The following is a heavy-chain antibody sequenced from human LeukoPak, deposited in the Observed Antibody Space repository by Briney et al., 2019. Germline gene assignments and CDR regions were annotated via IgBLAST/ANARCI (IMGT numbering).Heavy chain of an antibody. J-gene: IGHJ4*02. V-gene: IGHV3-15*01. D-gene: IGHD3-22*01. CDR3: TTDEYYYDSSGYLADYFDY. CDR1: GLTFSEYA. Sequence: GGSLRLSCTASGLTFSEYAMTWVRQAPGKGLEWVGRIKSKTDGGTTDYAAPVKGRFTISRDDSKNTLYLQMNSLKTEDTAVYYCTTDEYYYDSSGYLADYFDYWGQGTLVTVSS. CDR2: IKSKTDGGTT.